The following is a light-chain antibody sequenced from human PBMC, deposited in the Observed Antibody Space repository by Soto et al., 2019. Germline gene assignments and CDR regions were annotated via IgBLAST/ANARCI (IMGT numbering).Light chain of an antibody. CDR1: QSISSW. CDR2: DAF. Sequence: DIQMTQSPSTPSASVGDRVTIPCRASQSISSWLAWYQQKPGKAPKLLIYDAFALQSGVPSRFSGSGSGTEFTLTISSLQPDDFATYYCQQYNSFLTTFGQGTKVDI. CDR3: QQYNSFLTT. V-gene: IGKV1-5*01. J-gene: IGKJ1*01.